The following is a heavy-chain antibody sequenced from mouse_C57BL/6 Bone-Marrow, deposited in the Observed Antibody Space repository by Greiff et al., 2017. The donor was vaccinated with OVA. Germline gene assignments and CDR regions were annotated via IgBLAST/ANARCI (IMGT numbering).Heavy chain of an antibody. CDR2: INPGSGGT. CDR1: GYAFTNYL. CDR3: ARRYYSNYVNYAMDY. Sequence: VQLQQSGAELVRPGTSVKVSCKASGYAFTNYLIEWVKQRPGQGLEWIGVINPGSGGTNYNEKFKGKATLTADKSSSTAYMQLSSLTSEDSAVYFCARRYYSNYVNYAMDYWGQGTSVTVSS. D-gene: IGHD2-5*01. V-gene: IGHV1-54*01. J-gene: IGHJ4*01.